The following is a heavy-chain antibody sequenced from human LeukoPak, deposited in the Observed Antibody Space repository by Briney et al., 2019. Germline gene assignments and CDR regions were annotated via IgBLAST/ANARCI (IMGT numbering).Heavy chain of an antibody. V-gene: IGHV3-11*01. CDR3: ATTDSSGWYGYFDY. Sequence: GGSLRLSCAASGFTFSDYYMSWIRQAPGKGLEWVSYISSSGSTIYYADSVKGRFTISRDNAKNSLYLQMNSLRAEDTAVYYCATTDSSGWYGYFDYWGQGTLVTVSS. CDR1: GFTFSDYY. J-gene: IGHJ4*02. CDR2: ISSSGSTI. D-gene: IGHD6-19*01.